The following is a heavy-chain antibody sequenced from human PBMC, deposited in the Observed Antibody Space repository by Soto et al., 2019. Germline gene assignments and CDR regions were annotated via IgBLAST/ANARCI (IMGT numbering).Heavy chain of an antibody. D-gene: IGHD3-22*01. CDR2: ISYDGSNK. CDR1: GFTFSSYA. Sequence: QVQLVESGGGVVQPGRSLRLSCAASGFTFSSYAMHWVRQAPGKGLEWVAVISYDGSNKYYADSVKGRFTISRDNSKNTLDLQMNSLRAEDTAVYYCARAGEQESTMIVVVIIPGAFDIWGQGTMVTVSS. CDR3: ARAGEQESTMIVVVIIPGAFDI. V-gene: IGHV3-30-3*01. J-gene: IGHJ3*02.